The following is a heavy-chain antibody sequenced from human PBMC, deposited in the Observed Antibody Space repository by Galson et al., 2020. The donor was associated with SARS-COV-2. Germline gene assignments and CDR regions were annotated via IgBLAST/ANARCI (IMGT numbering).Heavy chain of an antibody. CDR2: ISNSGGGT. CDR3: ASLFYAGRAVAGPFDY. Sequence: GVLKISCAASGFNFSLYAMTWVRQAPGKGLEWVSTISNSGGGTYYKDSVKGRFTISRDNSKNTLYLQIKSLRGEDTAVYYCASLFYAGRAVAGPFDYWGQGTVVTVSS. V-gene: IGHV3-23*01. CDR1: GFNFSLYA. J-gene: IGHJ4*02. D-gene: IGHD6-19*01.